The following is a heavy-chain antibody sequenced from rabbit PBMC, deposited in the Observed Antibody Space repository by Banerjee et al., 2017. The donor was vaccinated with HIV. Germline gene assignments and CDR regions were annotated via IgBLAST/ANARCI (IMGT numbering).Heavy chain of an antibody. CDR3: ARDLAGITGWNFGL. CDR1: GFSISGNYY. V-gene: IGHV1S45*01. Sequence: QEQLVESGGDLVKPEGSLTLTCTASGFSISGNYYMCWVRQAPGKGLEWIACIAAGSSGSTYYASWAKGRFTISKTSSTTVTLQGASLTAADTATYFCARDLAGITGWNFGLWGQGTLVTVS. D-gene: IGHD4-1*01. CDR2: IAAGSSGST. J-gene: IGHJ3*01.